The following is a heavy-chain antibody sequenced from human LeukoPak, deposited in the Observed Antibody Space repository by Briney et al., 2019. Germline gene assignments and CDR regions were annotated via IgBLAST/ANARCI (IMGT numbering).Heavy chain of an antibody. V-gene: IGHV4-59*01. CDR1: GGSISSYY. CDR2: IYYSGST. J-gene: IGHJ6*04. D-gene: IGHD3-10*01. CDR3: ARGGPPELLWFEETYYYGMDV. Sequence: PSETLSLTCTVSGGSISSYYWSWIRQPPGKGLEWIGYIYYSGSTNYNPSLKSRVTISVDTSKNQFSLKLSSVTAADTAVYYCARGGPPELLWFEETYYYGMDVWGKGTTVTVSS.